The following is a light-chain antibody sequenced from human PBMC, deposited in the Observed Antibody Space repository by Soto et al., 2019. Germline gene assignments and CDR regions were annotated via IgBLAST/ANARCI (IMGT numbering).Light chain of an antibody. V-gene: IGLV2-14*01. CDR3: SSYISSSTLNV. CDR2: DVS. J-gene: IGLJ1*01. Sequence: QSVLTQPASVSGSPGQSITISCTGTSSDVGGYNYVSWYQQHPGKAPKLMIYDVSKRPSGVSNRFSGSKSGNTASLTISGLQAEDEADYYCSSYISSSTLNVFGTGTEVTVL. CDR1: SSDVGGYNY.